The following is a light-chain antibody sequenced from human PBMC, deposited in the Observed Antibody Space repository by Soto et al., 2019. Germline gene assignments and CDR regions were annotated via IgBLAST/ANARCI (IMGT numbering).Light chain of an antibody. V-gene: IGKV3-20*01. CDR2: GSS. CDR3: QQYGSSPPYT. CDR1: QSVSNNY. Sequence: EVVLTQSPGTLPLSPGESATLSCRASQSVSNNYFAWYQQKPGQAPRLLIFGSSDRSTGIPDRFSGSGSGTDFTLTISRLEPEDFAVYYCQQYGSSPPYTFGQRTKLEIK. J-gene: IGKJ2*01.